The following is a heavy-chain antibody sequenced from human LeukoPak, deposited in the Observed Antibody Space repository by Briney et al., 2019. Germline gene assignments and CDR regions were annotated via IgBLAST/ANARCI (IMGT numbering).Heavy chain of an antibody. V-gene: IGHV3-48*02. J-gene: IGHJ2*01. CDR2: ISSSGSAI. CDR1: GFIFNAYS. D-gene: IGHD6-13*01. CDR3: ARDKHMFSSNCYYFDV. Sequence: GGSLRLSCAASGFIFNAYSMNWVRQAPGKGLEWVSYISSSGSAIYYAGSVKGRFTISRDSAQSSLYLQMDSLTDEDTAVYYCARDKHMFSSNCYYFDVWGRGSLVTVSS.